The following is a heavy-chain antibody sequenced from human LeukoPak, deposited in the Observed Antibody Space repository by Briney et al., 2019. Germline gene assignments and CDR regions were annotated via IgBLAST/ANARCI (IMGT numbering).Heavy chain of an antibody. CDR1: GFTFSSYS. Sequence: GGSLRLSCAASGFTFSSYSMNWVRQAPGKGLEWVSSITSSSYIYYADSVKGRFTISRDNAKNSLYLQMNSLRAEDTALYFCASARGYNYGYEVWHDYYFDYWGQGTLVTVSS. D-gene: IGHD5-18*01. CDR2: ITSSSYI. J-gene: IGHJ4*02. CDR3: ASARGYNYGYEVWHDYYFDY. V-gene: IGHV3-21*01.